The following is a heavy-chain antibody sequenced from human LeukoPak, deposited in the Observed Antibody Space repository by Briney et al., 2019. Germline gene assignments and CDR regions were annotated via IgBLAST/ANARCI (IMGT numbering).Heavy chain of an antibody. D-gene: IGHD5-18*01. J-gene: IGHJ4*02. CDR3: ARVRTGGYSYGQTFDY. V-gene: IGHV1-2*06. Sequence: ASVKVSCKASGHTFTGYYMHWVRQAPGQGLEWVGRINPNSGGTNYAQKFQGRVTMTRDTSISTAYMELSRLRSDDTAVYYCARVRTGGYSYGQTFDYWGQRTLVTVSS. CDR1: GHTFTGYY. CDR2: INPNSGGT.